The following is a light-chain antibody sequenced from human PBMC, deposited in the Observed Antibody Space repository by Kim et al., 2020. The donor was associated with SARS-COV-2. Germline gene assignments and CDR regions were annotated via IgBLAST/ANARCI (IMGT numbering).Light chain of an antibody. CDR3: QQYSSYHRT. CDR2: KAS. J-gene: IGKJ1*01. Sequence: DIQMTQSPSTLSASVGDRVTITCRASQSISTWLNWYQQKPGKVPKLLINKASRLESGVPSRFSGSGSGTEFTLTISSLQPDDFATYYCQQYSSYHRTFGQGTKVDIK. V-gene: IGKV1-5*03. CDR1: QSISTW.